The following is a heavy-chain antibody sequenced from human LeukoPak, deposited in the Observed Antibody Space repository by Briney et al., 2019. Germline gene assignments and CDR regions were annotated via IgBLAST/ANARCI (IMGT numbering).Heavy chain of an antibody. Sequence: GGSLRLSWAPSGFTFSHYWMSWVRQAPGKGLEWVSYISGSGSTKYYADSVKGRFTISRDSAKNSLSLQMNSLRAEDTAVYYCARGVGRYNFRDWYFDLWGRGTLVTVSS. CDR1: GFTFSHYW. J-gene: IGHJ2*01. D-gene: IGHD5-24*01. CDR3: ARGVGRYNFRDWYFDL. CDR2: ISGSGSTK. V-gene: IGHV3-48*01.